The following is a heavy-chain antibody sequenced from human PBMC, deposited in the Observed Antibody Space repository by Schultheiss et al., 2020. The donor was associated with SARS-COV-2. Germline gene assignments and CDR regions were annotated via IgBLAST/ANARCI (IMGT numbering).Heavy chain of an antibody. J-gene: IGHJ4*02. Sequence: GGSLRLSCAASGFTFSSFAMNWVRQAPGKGLEWVSAISGSGGSTYYADSVKGRFTISRDNSKNTLYLQMNSLRAEDTAVYYCARDRTGELDYWGQGTLVTVSS. CDR2: ISGSGGST. CDR1: GFTFSSFA. CDR3: ARDRTGELDY. D-gene: IGHD7-27*01. V-gene: IGHV3-23*01.